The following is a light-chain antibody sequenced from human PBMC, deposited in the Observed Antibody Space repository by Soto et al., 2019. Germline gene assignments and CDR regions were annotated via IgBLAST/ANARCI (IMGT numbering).Light chain of an antibody. CDR3: SSYTRSSTFYV. J-gene: IGLJ1*01. V-gene: IGLV2-14*01. CDR2: EVS. Sequence: QSALTQPASVSGSPGQSITISCTGTSGDVGGYNYVSWYQQLPGKAPKLMIYEVSNRPSGVSNRFSGSKSGNTASLTISGLQAEDEADYYCSSYTRSSTFYVFGTGTKVTVL. CDR1: SGDVGGYNY.